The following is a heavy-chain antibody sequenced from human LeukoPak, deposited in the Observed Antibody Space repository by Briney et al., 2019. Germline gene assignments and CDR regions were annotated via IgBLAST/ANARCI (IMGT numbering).Heavy chain of an antibody. J-gene: IGHJ4*02. CDR3: ARLQLRHCSRTSCANEFDY. CDR2: IIPIFGTA. Sequence: SVKVSCKASGGTFSSYAISWVRQAPGQGLEWMGGIIPIFGTANYAQKFQGRVTITADESTSTAYMELSSLRSEDTAVYYCARLQLRHCSRTSCANEFDYWGQGTLVTVSS. D-gene: IGHD2-2*01. V-gene: IGHV1-69*13. CDR1: GGTFSSYA.